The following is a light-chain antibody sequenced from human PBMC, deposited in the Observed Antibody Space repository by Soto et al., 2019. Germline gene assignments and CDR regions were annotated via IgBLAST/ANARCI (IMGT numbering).Light chain of an antibody. Sequence: QAVVTQEPSLTVSPGGTVTLTCASSTGAVTSDNYPNWFQLKPGRAPKSVIYSTSNKHSWTPARFSGSLLGGKAALTLSGVQPEDEAEYYCLLYYGGVYVFGSGTKVTVL. CDR2: STS. CDR3: LLYYGGVYV. J-gene: IGLJ1*01. CDR1: TGAVTSDNY. V-gene: IGLV7-43*01.